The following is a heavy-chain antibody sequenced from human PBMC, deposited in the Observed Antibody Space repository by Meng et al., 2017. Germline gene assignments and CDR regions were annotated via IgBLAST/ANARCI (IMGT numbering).Heavy chain of an antibody. V-gene: IGHV3-15*01. J-gene: IGHJ4*02. Sequence: VHLVEAGGVFVKPGGSLRLSCAAVGFYFSNAWMSWVRQAPGKGLEWVGRIKSNTDGGTAEYAAPVTGRFTISRDDSKSTLYLQMSGLRIDDTGVYYCTWDDKAVSDYWGQGTLVTVSS. CDR3: TWDDKAVSDY. CDR2: IKSNTDGGTA. CDR1: GFYFSNAW. D-gene: IGHD3-9*01.